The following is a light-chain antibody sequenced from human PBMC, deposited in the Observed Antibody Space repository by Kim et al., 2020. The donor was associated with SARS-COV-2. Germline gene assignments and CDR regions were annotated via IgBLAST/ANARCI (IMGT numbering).Light chain of an antibody. V-gene: IGKV1-33*01. Sequence: DIQMTQSPSSLSASVGDRVTITCQASQDISNYLNRYQQKPGKAPKLLIYDASNLETGVPSRFSGSGSGTDFTFTISSLQPEDIATYYCQQYDNLPPCTFGQGTKLEI. CDR3: QQYDNLPPCT. CDR2: DAS. CDR1: QDISNY. J-gene: IGKJ2*02.